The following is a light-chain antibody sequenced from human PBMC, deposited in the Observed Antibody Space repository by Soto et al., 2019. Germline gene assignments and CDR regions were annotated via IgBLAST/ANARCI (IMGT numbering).Light chain of an antibody. Sequence: DIPMTQSPSTLSASLGDTVTITCRASQNIGNWMAWFQQTPGKAPKLLVYRVSSLHTGVPSRFGGSGSGTKFTLTISSLQPEDLAVYYCQQFNTYPYTFGQGTELEIK. J-gene: IGKJ2*01. CDR1: QNIGNW. CDR3: QQFNTYPYT. V-gene: IGKV1-5*03. CDR2: RVS.